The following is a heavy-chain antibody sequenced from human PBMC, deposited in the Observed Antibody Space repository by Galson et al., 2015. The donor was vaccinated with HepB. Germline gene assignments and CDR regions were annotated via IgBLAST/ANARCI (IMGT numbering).Heavy chain of an antibody. CDR1: GGTFSSYT. J-gene: IGHJ6*02. D-gene: IGHD3-10*01. V-gene: IGHV1-69*02. CDR3: ARASGGWVTMVRGVKGDGAGMDV. Sequence: SVKVSCKASGGTFSSYTISWVRQAPGQGLEWMGRIIPILGIANYAQKFQGRVTVTADKSTSTAYMELSSLRSEDTAVYYCARASGGWVTMVRGVKGDGAGMDVWGQGTTVTVSS. CDR2: IIPILGIA.